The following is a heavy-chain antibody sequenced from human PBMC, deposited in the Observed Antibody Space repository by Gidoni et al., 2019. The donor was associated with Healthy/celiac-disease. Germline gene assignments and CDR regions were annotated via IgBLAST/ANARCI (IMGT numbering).Heavy chain of an antibody. CDR2: ISYDGSNK. V-gene: IGHV3-30*18. J-gene: IGHJ3*02. Sequence: QVQLVESGGGVVQPGRSLRLSCAASGFTFSSYGMHWVRQAPGKGLEWVAVISYDGSNKYYADSVKGRFTISRDNSKNTLYLQMNSLRAEDTAVYYCAKDEAPLYYGSASDAFDIWGQGTMVTVSS. D-gene: IGHD3-10*01. CDR1: GFTFSSYG. CDR3: AKDEAPLYYGSASDAFDI.